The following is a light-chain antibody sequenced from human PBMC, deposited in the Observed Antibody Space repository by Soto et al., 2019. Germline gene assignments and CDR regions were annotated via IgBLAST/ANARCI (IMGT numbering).Light chain of an antibody. CDR2: LAS. Sequence: EIVLTQSPGTLSLSPGERATLSCRASQSVTNNYLAWYQQKTGQTPRLIVYLASSRAPGIPDRSSGSGSGTHFTLTIRRVEPEDFAVYYGQQYGSSPWTFGQGTKVEIK. CDR3: QQYGSSPWT. V-gene: IGKV3-20*01. CDR1: QSVTNNY. J-gene: IGKJ1*01.